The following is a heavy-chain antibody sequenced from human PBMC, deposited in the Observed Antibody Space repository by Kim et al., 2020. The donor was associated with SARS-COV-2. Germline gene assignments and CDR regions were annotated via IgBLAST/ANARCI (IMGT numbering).Heavy chain of an antibody. V-gene: IGHV3-7*01. CDR3: AREMDYYDSSGSGGDAFDI. CDR2: IKQDGSEK. J-gene: IGHJ3*02. D-gene: IGHD3-22*01. Sequence: GGSLRLSCAASGFTFSSYWMSWVRQAPGKGLEWVANIKQDGSEKYYVDSVKGRFTISRDNAKNSLYLQMNSLRAEDTAVYYCAREMDYYDSSGSGGDAFDIWGQGTMVTVSS. CDR1: GFTFSSYW.